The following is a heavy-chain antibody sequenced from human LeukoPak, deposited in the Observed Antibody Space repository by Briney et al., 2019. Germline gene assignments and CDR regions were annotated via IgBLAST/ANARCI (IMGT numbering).Heavy chain of an antibody. V-gene: IGHV1-18*01. CDR1: GYTFTSYG. CDR2: ISAYNGNT. J-gene: IGHJ3*02. Sequence: ASVKVSCKASGYTFTSYGITWVRQAPGQGLEWMGWISAYNGNTNYAQKLQGRVTLTTDTSTSTAYMELRSLRSDDTAVYYCASSCGSLGAVFDIWGQGAMVTVSS. D-gene: IGHD1-26*01. CDR3: ASSCGSLGAVFDI.